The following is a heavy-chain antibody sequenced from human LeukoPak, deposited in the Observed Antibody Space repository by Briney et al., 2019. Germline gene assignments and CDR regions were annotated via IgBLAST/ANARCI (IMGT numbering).Heavy chain of an antibody. V-gene: IGHV2-70*04. CDR2: IDWDDDK. D-gene: IGHD3-10*01. CDR3: ARTPRSPRGDYFDH. Sequence: ESGPTLVNPTQTLTLTCTFSGFSLSTSGMRVSWIRQPPGKALEWLARIDWDDDKFYSTSLKTRLTISKDTSKNQVVLTMTNMDPVDTATYYCARTPRSPRGDYFDHWGQGTLVTVSS. J-gene: IGHJ4*02. CDR1: GFSLSTSGMR.